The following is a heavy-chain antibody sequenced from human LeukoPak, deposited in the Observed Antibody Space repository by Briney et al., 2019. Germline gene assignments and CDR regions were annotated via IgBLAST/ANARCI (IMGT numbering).Heavy chain of an antibody. J-gene: IGHJ4*02. V-gene: IGHV3-33*01. CDR2: IWCDGSNK. CDR1: GFTFSSYG. CDR3: ARDAGIAAAGTDY. Sequence: GRSLRLSCAASGFTFSSYGMHWVRQAPGKGLEWVAVIWCDGSNKYYADSVKGRFTISRDNSKNTLYLQMNSLRAEDTAVYYCARDAGIAAAGTDYWGQGTLVTVSS. D-gene: IGHD6-13*01.